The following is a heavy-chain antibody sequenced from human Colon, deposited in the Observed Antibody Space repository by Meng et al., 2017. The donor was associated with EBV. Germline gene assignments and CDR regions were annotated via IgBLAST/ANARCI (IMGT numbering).Heavy chain of an antibody. D-gene: IGHD2-2*01. CDR1: GGSISTSDW. CDR3: ARVRVIPAAVGFDY. Sequence: QLQVSGPGLVGPSGALSLTCAVSGGSISTSDWWSWVRQPPGKGLEWIGEIYRGGGTNYNPSFKSRVTISVDTSNNHFSLKLSYVTAADTAVYYCARVRVIPAAVGFDYWGQGTLVTVSS. CDR2: IYRGGGT. V-gene: IGHV4-4*02. J-gene: IGHJ4*02.